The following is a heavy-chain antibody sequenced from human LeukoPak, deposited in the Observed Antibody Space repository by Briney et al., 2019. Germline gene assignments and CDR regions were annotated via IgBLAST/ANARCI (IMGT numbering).Heavy chain of an antibody. V-gene: IGHV3-23*01. CDR3: ATMVTSPTYYYDSSGYEDY. J-gene: IGHJ4*02. Sequence: GGSLRLSCAASGFTFSSYAMSWVRQAPGKGLEWVSAISGRGGSTYYADSVKGRFTISRDNSKNTLYLQMNSLRAEDTAVYYCATMVTSPTYYYDSSGYEDYWGQGTLVTISS. CDR1: GFTFSSYA. CDR2: ISGRGGST. D-gene: IGHD3-22*01.